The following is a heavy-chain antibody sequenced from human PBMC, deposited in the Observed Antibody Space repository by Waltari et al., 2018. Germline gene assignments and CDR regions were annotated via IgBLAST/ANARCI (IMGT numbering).Heavy chain of an antibody. D-gene: IGHD2-15*01. Sequence: EVQLLESGGGLVQPGGSLRLSCAASGFTFSSHAMSWVRQAPGKGREWVSTITNGDGDKYYADSVKGRFTMSRDNSMNTLYLRMNSLRVEDTAIYYCARNQYWAFDYWGQGTLVTVSS. CDR1: GFTFSSHA. J-gene: IGHJ4*02. V-gene: IGHV3-23*01. CDR2: ITNGDGDK. CDR3: ARNQYWAFDY.